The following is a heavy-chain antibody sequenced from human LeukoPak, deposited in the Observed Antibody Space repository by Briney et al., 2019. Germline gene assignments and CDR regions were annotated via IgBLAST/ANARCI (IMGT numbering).Heavy chain of an antibody. V-gene: IGHV1-69*13. D-gene: IGHD3-9*01. CDR3: ARGGDYDILTGYFVD. CDR2: IIPIFGTA. J-gene: IGHJ4*02. Sequence: SVKVSCKASGGTFSSCAISWVRQAPGQGLEWMGGIIPIFGTANYAQKFQGRVTITADESTSTAYMELSSLRSEDTAVYYCARGGDYDILTGYFVDWGQGTLVTVSS. CDR1: GGTFSSCA.